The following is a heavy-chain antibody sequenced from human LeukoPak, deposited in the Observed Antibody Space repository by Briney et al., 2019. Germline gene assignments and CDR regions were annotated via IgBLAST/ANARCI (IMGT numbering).Heavy chain of an antibody. CDR2: MNPNSGNT. D-gene: IGHD3-22*01. V-gene: IGHV1-8*03. CDR1: GYTFTSYD. Sequence: GASVKVSCKASGYTFTSYDINWVRQATGQGLEWMGWMNPNSGNTGYAQKFQGRVTITRNTSISTAYMELSSLRSEDTAVYYCARVTMIKRGAFDTWGQGTMVTVSS. CDR3: ARVTMIKRGAFDT. J-gene: IGHJ3*02.